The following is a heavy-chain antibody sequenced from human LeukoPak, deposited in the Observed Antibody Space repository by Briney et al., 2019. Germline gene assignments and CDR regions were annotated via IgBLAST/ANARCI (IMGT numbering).Heavy chain of an antibody. CDR3: ARGLMDYDFWRAYNWFDP. V-gene: IGHV4-59*01. Sequence: SSETLSLTCTVSGGSISSYYWSWIRQPPGKGLEWIGYIYYSGSTNYNPSLKSQVTISVDTSKNQFSLKLSSVTAADTAVYYCARGLMDYDFWRAYNWFDPWGQGTLVTVPS. J-gene: IGHJ5*02. CDR1: GGSISSYY. D-gene: IGHD3-3*01. CDR2: IYYSGST.